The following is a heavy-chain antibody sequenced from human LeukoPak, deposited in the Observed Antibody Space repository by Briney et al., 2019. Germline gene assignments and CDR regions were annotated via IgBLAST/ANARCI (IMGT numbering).Heavy chain of an antibody. D-gene: IGHD3-10*01. CDR3: AKDTGSGSYYNGWFDP. CDR1: GFTFDDYA. Sequence: GGSLRLSCAASGFTFDDYAMHWVRQAPGKGLEWVSGISWNSGSIGYADSVKGRFTISRDNAKNSLYLQMNSLRAEDTALYYCAKDTGSGSYYNGWFDPWGQGTLVTVSS. CDR2: ISWNSGSI. J-gene: IGHJ5*02. V-gene: IGHV3-9*01.